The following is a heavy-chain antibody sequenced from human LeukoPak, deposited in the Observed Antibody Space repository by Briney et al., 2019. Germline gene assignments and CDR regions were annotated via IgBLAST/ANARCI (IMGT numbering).Heavy chain of an antibody. D-gene: IGHD3-3*01. CDR2: ISGSSDNI. V-gene: IGHV3-23*01. CDR1: GFTFGSYA. CDR3: VYYTIYGVVRWFDP. Sequence: PGGSLRLSCAASGFTFGSYAMSWVRQAPGKGLEWVSSISGSSDNIYYADSVKGRFSISREYSTNTLYLEMNSLRTEDTAVYYCVYYTIYGVVRWFDPWGQGTLVTVSS. J-gene: IGHJ5*02.